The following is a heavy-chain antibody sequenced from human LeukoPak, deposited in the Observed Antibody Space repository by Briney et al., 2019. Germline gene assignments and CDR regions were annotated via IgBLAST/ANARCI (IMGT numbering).Heavy chain of an antibody. Sequence: PSETLSLTCTVSGGSINSHYWSWIRQPAGKGLEWIGRIYTSGSTNYNPSLKSRVTISVDKSNNQFSPNLTSVTAADTAVYYCARDGNGSRAFDYWGQGTLVTVFS. CDR3: ARDGNGSRAFDY. J-gene: IGHJ4*02. CDR2: IYTSGST. D-gene: IGHD2-15*01. V-gene: IGHV4-4*07. CDR1: GGSINSHY.